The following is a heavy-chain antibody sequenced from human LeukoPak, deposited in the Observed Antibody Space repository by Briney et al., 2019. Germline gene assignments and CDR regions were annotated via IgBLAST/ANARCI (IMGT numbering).Heavy chain of an antibody. V-gene: IGHV4-39*01. D-gene: IGHD2-2*03. CDR2: IYYSGST. CDR3: ARQGLYGYCSSTSCYLDAFDI. Sequence: SETLSLTCTVSGGSISSSSYYWGWIRQPPGKGLEWIGSIYYSGSTYYNPSLKSRVTISVDTSKNQFSLKLSSVTAADTAVYYCARQGLYGYCSSTSCYLDAFDIWGQGTMVTVSS. J-gene: IGHJ3*02. CDR1: GGSISSSSYY.